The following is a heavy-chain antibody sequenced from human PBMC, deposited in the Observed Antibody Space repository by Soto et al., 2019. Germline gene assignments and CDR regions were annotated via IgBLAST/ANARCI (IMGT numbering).Heavy chain of an antibody. CDR1: GGSISSYY. J-gene: IGHJ4*02. CDR3: ARLEGLATISYYFDF. Sequence: SETLSLTCTVSGGSISSYYWSWIRQPPGKGLEWIGYIYYSGSTNYNPSLKSRVTISVDTSKSQFSLKLSSVTAADSAVYFCARLEGLATISYYFDFWGPGALVTVSS. CDR2: IYYSGST. D-gene: IGHD3-9*01. V-gene: IGHV4-59*12.